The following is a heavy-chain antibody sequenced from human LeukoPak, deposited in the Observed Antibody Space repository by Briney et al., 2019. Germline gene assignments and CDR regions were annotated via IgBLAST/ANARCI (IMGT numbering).Heavy chain of an antibody. D-gene: IGHD1-7*01. J-gene: IGHJ4*02. V-gene: IGHV4-4*07. CDR3: ARNAGTGLMEIYYFDH. CDR2: FSVSGST. CDR1: GGSISSYS. Sequence: MASETLSLTCTVSGGSISSYSWSWIRQPAGKALEWIGRFSVSGSTSYNPSLNSRLTMSTDTSKNQFSLKLSSVTAADTAVYYCARNAGTGLMEIYYFDHWGQGTLVTVSS.